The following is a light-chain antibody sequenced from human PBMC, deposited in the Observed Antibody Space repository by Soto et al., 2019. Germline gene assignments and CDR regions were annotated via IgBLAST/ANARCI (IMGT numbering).Light chain of an antibody. Sequence: QLVLTQPPSVSGAPGQRVTISCTGSSSNIGAGYDVHWYQQLPGTAPKLLIYGNSNRPSGVPDRFSGSKSGTSASLAITGLQAEDEADYYCQSYDSSLSGLFGGGTQLTV. CDR3: QSYDSSLSGL. J-gene: IGLJ2*01. CDR2: GNS. V-gene: IGLV1-40*01. CDR1: SSNIGAGYD.